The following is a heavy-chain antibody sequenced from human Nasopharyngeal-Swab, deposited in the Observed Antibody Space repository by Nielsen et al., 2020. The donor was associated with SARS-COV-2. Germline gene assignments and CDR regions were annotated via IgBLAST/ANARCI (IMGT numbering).Heavy chain of an antibody. CDR3: ARDYPIIYYYDSSGYLALDV. D-gene: IGHD3-22*01. Sequence: GESLKISCAASGFTFSDHYMSWIRQAPGKGLEWVSYISSSGSTIYYADSVKGRFTISRDNAKNSLYLQMNSLRAEDTAVYYCARDYPIIYYYDSSGYLALDVWGKGTTVTVSS. CDR1: GFTFSDHY. J-gene: IGHJ6*04. V-gene: IGHV3-11*01. CDR2: ISSSGSTI.